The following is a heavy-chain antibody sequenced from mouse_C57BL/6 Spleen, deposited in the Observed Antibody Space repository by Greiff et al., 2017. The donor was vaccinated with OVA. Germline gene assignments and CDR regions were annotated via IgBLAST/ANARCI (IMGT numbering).Heavy chain of an antibody. Sequence: QVQLQQPGAELVKPGASVKLSCKASGYTFTSYWMHWVKQRPGQGLEWIGMIHPNSGSTNYNEKFKSKATLTVDESSSTAYMQLSSLTSEDSAVYYCARGDLLSGAMDYWGQGTSVTVSS. CDR3: ARGDLLSGAMDY. J-gene: IGHJ4*01. CDR2: IHPNSGST. D-gene: IGHD2-10*01. CDR1: GYTFTSYW. V-gene: IGHV1-64*01.